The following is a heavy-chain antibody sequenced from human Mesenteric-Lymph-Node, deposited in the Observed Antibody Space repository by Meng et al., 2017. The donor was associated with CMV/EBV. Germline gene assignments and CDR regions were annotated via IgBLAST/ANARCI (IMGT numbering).Heavy chain of an antibody. V-gene: IGHV3-48*03. CDR1: GFIFGSSA. CDR2: ISATGNTI. CDR3: VRERPSTFVLPGPFDF. Sequence: GESLKISCAASGFIFGSSAMSWVRQAPGRGLEWIAFISATGNTIYYADSVRGRVTISRDNAKNSLSLQMNSLTAEDTATYYCVRERPSTFVLPGPFDFWGQGTMVTVSS. D-gene: IGHD5/OR15-5a*01. J-gene: IGHJ3*01.